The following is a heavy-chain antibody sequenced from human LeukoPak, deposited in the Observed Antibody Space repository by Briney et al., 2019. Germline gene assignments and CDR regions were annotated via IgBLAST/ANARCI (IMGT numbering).Heavy chain of an antibody. Sequence: GGSLRLSCAASGFTFSSYSMNWVRQAPGKGLEWVSSISSSSSYIYYADSVKGRFTISRDNAKNSLYLQMNSLRAEDTAVYYCARDALPDDYYYGMDVWGQGTTVTVSS. D-gene: IGHD2-2*01. CDR2: ISSSSSYI. V-gene: IGHV3-21*01. CDR1: GFTFSSYS. CDR3: ARDALPDDYYYGMDV. J-gene: IGHJ6*02.